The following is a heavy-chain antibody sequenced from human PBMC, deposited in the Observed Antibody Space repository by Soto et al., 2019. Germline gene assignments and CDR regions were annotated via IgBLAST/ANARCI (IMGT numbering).Heavy chain of an antibody. CDR3: AKLRRDRSDSYNSDVVY. CDR1: GFTFSSYA. D-gene: IGHD2-15*01. J-gene: IGHJ4*02. V-gene: IGHV3-23*01. CDR2: ISGSGGST. Sequence: GGSLRLSCAASGFTFSSYAMSWVRQAPGKGLEWVSAISGSGGSTYYADSVKGRITISRDNSKNSLYLQMNSLRAESTAVYYCAKLRRDRSDSYNSDVVYWGQGTLVTVSS.